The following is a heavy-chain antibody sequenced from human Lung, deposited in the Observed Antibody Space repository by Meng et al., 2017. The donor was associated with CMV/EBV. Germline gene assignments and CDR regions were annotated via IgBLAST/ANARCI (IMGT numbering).Heavy chain of an antibody. D-gene: IGHD6-13*01. V-gene: IGHV1-2*02. J-gene: IGHJ4*02. Sequence: QVQLVQSGAEVKKPXXXXXXXCKASGYTFTGYYMHWVRQAPGQGLEWMGWINPNSGGTNYAQKFQGRVTMTRDTSISTAYTELSRLRSDDTAVYYCARPPMGQLSDYFDYWGQGTLVTVSS. CDR3: ARPPMGQLSDYFDY. CDR1: GYTFTGYY. CDR2: INPNSGGT.